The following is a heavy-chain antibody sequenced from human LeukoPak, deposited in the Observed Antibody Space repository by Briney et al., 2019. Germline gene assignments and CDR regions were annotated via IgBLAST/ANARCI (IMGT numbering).Heavy chain of an antibody. CDR3: ARDRIGDYGGNPDAFDI. CDR2: INPSGGST. CDR1: GYTFTSYY. V-gene: IGHV1-46*01. J-gene: IGHJ3*02. D-gene: IGHD4-23*01. Sequence: GASVKVSCKASGYTFTSYYMHWVRQAPGQGLEWMGIINPSGGSTSYAQKFQGRVTMTRDMSTSTVYMELSILRSEDTAVYYCARDRIGDYGGNPDAFDIWGQGTMVTVSS.